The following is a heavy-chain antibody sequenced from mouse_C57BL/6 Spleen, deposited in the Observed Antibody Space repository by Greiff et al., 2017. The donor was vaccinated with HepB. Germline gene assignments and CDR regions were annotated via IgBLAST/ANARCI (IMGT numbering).Heavy chain of an antibody. J-gene: IGHJ2*01. CDR2: IYPGDGDT. CDR3: ARNGYYGVDY. Sequence: VQLQQSGAELVKPGASVKISCKASGYAFSSYWMNWVKQRPGQGLEWIGQIYPGDGDTNYNGKFKGKATLTADKSSSTADMQLSSLTSEDSAVDFCARNGYYGVDYWGQGTTLTVSS. CDR1: GYAFSSYW. D-gene: IGHD2-3*01. V-gene: IGHV1-80*01.